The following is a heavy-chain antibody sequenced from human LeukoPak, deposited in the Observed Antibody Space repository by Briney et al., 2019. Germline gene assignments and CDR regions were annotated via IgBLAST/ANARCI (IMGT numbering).Heavy chain of an antibody. D-gene: IGHD3-22*01. CDR3: ARAFYDSSGYYSGGRTFDY. V-gene: IGHV4-34*01. CDR1: GGSFSGYY. CDR2: INHSGST. J-gene: IGHJ4*02. Sequence: SETLSLTCAVYGGSFSGYYWSWIRQPPGKGLEWIGEINHSGSTNYNPSLKSRATISVDTSKNQFSLKLSSVTAADTAVYYCARAFYDSSGYYSGGRTFDYWGQGTLVTVSS.